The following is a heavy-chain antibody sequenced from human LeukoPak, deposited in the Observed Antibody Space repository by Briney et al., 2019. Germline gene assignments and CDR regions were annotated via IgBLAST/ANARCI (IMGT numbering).Heavy chain of an antibody. J-gene: IGHJ3*02. CDR3: ARDPHSSGWYFSAFDI. V-gene: IGHV3-30-3*01. D-gene: IGHD6-19*01. Sequence: GGSLRLSCAASGFTFSSYAMHWVRQAPGKGLEWVAVILYDGTNKHYADSVKGRFTISRDNSNNTLYLQMNSLRAEDTAVYYCARDPHSSGWYFSAFDIWGQGTMVTVSS. CDR2: ILYDGTNK. CDR1: GFTFSSYA.